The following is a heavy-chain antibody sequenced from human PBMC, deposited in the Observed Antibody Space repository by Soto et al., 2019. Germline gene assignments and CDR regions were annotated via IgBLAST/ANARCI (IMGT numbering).Heavy chain of an antibody. Sequence: EVQLVESGGDLVHPGGSVRLSCAAPGFTFGTHWMSWVRQAPGKGLEWVANIKGDARENYYADSVRGRFTISRDNATSSLYLQMNSLRVEDTAVYYCAKDVRWGQGTLVTVSS. CDR2: IKGDAREN. J-gene: IGHJ4*02. CDR1: GFTFGTHW. V-gene: IGHV3-7*05. CDR3: AKDVR.